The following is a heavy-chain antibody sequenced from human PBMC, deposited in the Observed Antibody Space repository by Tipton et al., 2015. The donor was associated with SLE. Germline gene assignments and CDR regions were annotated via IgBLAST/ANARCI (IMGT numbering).Heavy chain of an antibody. CDR1: GGSITNYY. D-gene: IGHD6-6*01. CDR2: ILYSGST. J-gene: IGHJ6*02. CDR3: ARGPGSSSTEPDRESFFYYGMDV. Sequence: TLSLTYTVSGGSITNYYWSWIRQPPGKGLECIGYILYSGSTNYNPSLKSRVTISVDTSKNQFSLKLSSVTAADTAVYYCARGPGSSSTEPDRESFFYYGMDVWGQGTTVTVPS. V-gene: IGHV4-59*08.